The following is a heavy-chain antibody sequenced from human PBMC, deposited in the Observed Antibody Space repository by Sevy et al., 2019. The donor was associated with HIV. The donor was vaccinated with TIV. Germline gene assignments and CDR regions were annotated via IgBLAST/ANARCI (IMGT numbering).Heavy chain of an antibody. Sequence: GGSLRLSCAASGFTFNNYAMSWVRQAPGKGLEGKGLEWVSTISGGGGGTYYADSVRGRFTISRDNSKNTLYLQVNSLRVEDTAVYYCAKHYIQTIADGWYFDLWGRGTLVTVSS. CDR3: AKHYIQTIADGWYFDL. CDR2: ISGGGGGT. V-gene: IGHV3-23*01. J-gene: IGHJ2*01. CDR1: GFTFNNYA. D-gene: IGHD6-13*01.